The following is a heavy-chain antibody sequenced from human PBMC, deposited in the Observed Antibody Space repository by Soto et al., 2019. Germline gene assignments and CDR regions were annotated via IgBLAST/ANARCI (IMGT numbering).Heavy chain of an antibody. D-gene: IGHD2-21*01. CDR1: GFTFSSHA. CDR2: ISSSGSST. Sequence: EVHLLESGGGLVQPGGSLRLSCAASGFTFSSHARTWVRQAPGKGLEWVSSISSSGSSTYYAASVKGRFTISRDNSKNTLYLQMNSMRAEDTAVYYCAKDPSDGYYFDYWGQGTLVTISS. J-gene: IGHJ4*02. V-gene: IGHV3-23*01. CDR3: AKDPSDGYYFDY.